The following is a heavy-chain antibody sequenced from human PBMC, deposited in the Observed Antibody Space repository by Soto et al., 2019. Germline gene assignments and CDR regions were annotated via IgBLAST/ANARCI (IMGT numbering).Heavy chain of an antibody. V-gene: IGHV3-30-3*01. CDR3: ARDSVPLAGTSWAGNRLDP. CDR1: GFIFSTYA. CDR2: ISYDGNSN. J-gene: IGHJ5*02. Sequence: QVQLVESGGGVVQPGGSLRLSCAASGFIFSTYAMYWVRQTPGKGLEWVAVISYDGNSNFYTDSVKGRFTISRDNSRNTLYLQMTNLRTEDTALYFCARDSVPLAGTSWAGNRLDPWGQGTLVTVSS. D-gene: IGHD6-13*01.